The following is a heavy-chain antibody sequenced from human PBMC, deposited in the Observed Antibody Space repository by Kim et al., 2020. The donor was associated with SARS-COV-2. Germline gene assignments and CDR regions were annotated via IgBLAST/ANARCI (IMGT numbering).Heavy chain of an antibody. CDR2: ISSSSSYT. V-gene: IGHV3-11*06. J-gene: IGHJ6*02. CDR3: ARDKIITMVGAGVYYYYGMDV. Sequence: GGSLRLSCAASGFTFSDYYMSWIRQAPGKGLEWVSYISSSSSYTNYADSVKGRFTISRDNAKNSLYLQMNSLRAEDTAVYYCARDKIITMVGAGVYYYYGMDVWGQGTTVTVSS. D-gene: IGHD3-10*01. CDR1: GFTFSDYY.